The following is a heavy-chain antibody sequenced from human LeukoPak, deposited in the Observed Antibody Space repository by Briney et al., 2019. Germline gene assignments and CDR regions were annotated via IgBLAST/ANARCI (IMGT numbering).Heavy chain of an antibody. CDR3: AGGGWAPENWFDP. CDR1: GGTFSSNA. J-gene: IGHJ5*02. V-gene: IGHV1-69*13. Sequence: SVKVSCKASGGTFSSNAISWVRQAPGQGLEWMGGIIAIFGTTNYAQKFQGRVTITADESTSTAYMELSSLRPEDTAVYYCAGGGWAPENWFDPWGQGTLVTVSS. D-gene: IGHD1-14*01. CDR2: IIAIFGTT.